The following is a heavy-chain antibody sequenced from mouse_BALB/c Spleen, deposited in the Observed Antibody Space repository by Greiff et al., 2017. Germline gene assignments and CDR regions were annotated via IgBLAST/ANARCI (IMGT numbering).Heavy chain of an antibody. CDR2: IWGDGST. J-gene: IGHJ4*01. D-gene: IGHD1-1*01. Sequence: VQLKESGPGLVAPSQSLSITCTVSGFSLTGYGVNWVRQPPGKGLEWLGMIWGDGSTDYNSALKSRLSISKDNSKSQVFLKMNSLQTDDTARYYCARDYYGNYYAMDYWGQGTSVTVSS. CDR1: GFSLTGYG. CDR3: ARDYYGNYYAMDY. V-gene: IGHV2-6-7*01.